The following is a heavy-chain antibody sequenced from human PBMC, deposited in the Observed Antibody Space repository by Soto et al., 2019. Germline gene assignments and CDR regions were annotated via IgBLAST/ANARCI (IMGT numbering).Heavy chain of an antibody. CDR1: GFTFSSYS. J-gene: IGHJ5*02. V-gene: IGHV3-30*03. CDR2: ISYDGSNK. D-gene: IGHD5-12*01. Sequence: GGSLRLSCAASGFTFSSYSMNWVRQAPGKGLEWVAVISYDGSNKYYADSVKGRFTISRDNSKNTLYLQMNSLRAEDTAVYYCARDQGDGYNYAWFDPWGQGTLVTVSS. CDR3: ARDQGDGYNYAWFDP.